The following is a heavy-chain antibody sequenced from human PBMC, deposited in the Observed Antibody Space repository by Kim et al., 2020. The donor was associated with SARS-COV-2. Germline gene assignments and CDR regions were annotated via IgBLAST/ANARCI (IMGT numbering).Heavy chain of an antibody. V-gene: IGHV4-39*01. CDR2: IYYSGST. Sequence: SETLSLTCTVSGGSISSSSYYWGWIRQPPGKGLEWIGSIYYSGSTYYNPSLKSRVTISVYTSKNQFSLKLSSVTAADTAVYYWASPYDILTGYSPGAFDIWGQGTMVTVSS. CDR1: GGSISSSSYY. D-gene: IGHD3-9*01. J-gene: IGHJ3*02. CDR3: ASPYDILTGYSPGAFDI.